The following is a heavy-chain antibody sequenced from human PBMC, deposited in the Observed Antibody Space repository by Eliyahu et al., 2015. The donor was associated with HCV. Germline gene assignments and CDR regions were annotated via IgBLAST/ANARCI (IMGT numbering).Heavy chain of an antibody. J-gene: IGHJ6*03. D-gene: IGHD3-10*01. CDR1: GXSLNNXLG. CDR3: ARVSTELLLWNWWYYLDV. Sequence: QVTLXEYGPVLVKPXETLTLTCTVSGXSLNNXLGVSWIRQPPGKALEWLAHIFANDAKSYSTSLRSRLTISKDTSRSQVVLTMTNVDPVDTATYYCARVSTELLLWNWWYYLDVWEKGPRSPSP. V-gene: IGHV2-26*01. CDR2: IFANDAK.